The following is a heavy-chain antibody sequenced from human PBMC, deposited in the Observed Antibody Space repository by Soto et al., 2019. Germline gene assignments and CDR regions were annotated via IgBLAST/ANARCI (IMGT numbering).Heavy chain of an antibody. CDR1: GDSVRSHY. CDR3: GRAVDSAMVDNWIDP. Sequence: QVQLQESGPGLVKPSETLSLTCAVSGDSVRSHYWSWIRQPPGKGLEWIGYISYTGGSNYNPALESRVTISLDTSKSQFSLTLTSLTAADTAVYSCGRAVDSAMVDNWIDPWGQGTLVTVSS. CDR2: ISYTGGS. J-gene: IGHJ5*02. V-gene: IGHV4-59*02. D-gene: IGHD5-18*01.